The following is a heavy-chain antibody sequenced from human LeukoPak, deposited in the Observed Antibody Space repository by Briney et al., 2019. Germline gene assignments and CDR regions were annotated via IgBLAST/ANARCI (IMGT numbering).Heavy chain of an antibody. CDR1: GDSISSYY. CDR3: ARSSSSGYFYIDY. D-gene: IGHD3-22*01. V-gene: IGHV4-59*01. CDR2: IRYSGST. J-gene: IGHJ4*02. Sequence: SETLSLTCTVSGDSISSYYWSWIRQFPGKGLEWIGYIRYSGSTNYNPSLQSRVTMSTDTPKKQFFMKLTSVTAADTAVYYCARSSSSGYFYIDYWGQGTLVTVSS.